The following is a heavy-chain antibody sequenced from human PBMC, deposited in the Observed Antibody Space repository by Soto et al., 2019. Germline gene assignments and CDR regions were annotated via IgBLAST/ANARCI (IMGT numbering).Heavy chain of an antibody. Sequence: GGSLRLSCAASGLSFSNYWMTWVRQAPGKGLEWVANIKQDGSEKYYVDSVKGRFTVSRDNAKNSLSLQMNSLRAEDTAVYYCVRGMDVWGQGTTDTVSS. J-gene: IGHJ6*02. V-gene: IGHV3-7*04. CDR2: IKQDGSEK. CDR1: GLSFSNYW. CDR3: VRGMDV.